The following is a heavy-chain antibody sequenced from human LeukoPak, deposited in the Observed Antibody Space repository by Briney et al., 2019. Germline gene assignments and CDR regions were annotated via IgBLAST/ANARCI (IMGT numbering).Heavy chain of an antibody. CDR2: IIPIFGTA. Sequence: SVKVSCKASGGTFSSYAISWVRQAPGQGLEWMGGIIPIFGTANYAQKFQGRVTITTDESTSTAYMELSSLRSEDTAVYYCARAGYCSSTSCDMEKGFDPWGQGTLVTVSS. CDR1: GGTFSSYA. D-gene: IGHD2-2*02. V-gene: IGHV1-69*05. CDR3: ARAGYCSSTSCDMEKGFDP. J-gene: IGHJ5*02.